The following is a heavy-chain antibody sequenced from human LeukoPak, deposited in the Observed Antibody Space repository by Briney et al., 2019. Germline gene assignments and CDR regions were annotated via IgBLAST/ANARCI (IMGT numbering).Heavy chain of an antibody. CDR3: ARENVDTAMVRRYYFDY. Sequence: PGGSLRLSCAASGFTFSSYGMHWVRQAPGKGLEWVAFIRYDGSNKYYADSVKGRFTISRDNSKNTLYLQMNSLRAEDTAVYYCARENVDTAMVRRYYFDYWGQGTLVTVSS. J-gene: IGHJ4*02. CDR2: IRYDGSNK. D-gene: IGHD5-18*01. CDR1: GFTFSSYG. V-gene: IGHV3-30*02.